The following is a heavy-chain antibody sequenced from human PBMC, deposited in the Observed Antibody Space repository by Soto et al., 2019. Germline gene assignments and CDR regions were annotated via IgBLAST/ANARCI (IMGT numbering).Heavy chain of an antibody. V-gene: IGHV1-69*06. CDR3: ATENTRRGLTLFGVVIAALYY. CDR2: IIPIFGTA. CDR1: GGTFSSYA. J-gene: IGHJ4*02. Sequence: GASLKVSCKPSGGTFSSYAISWVRQAPGQGLEWMGGIIPIFGTANYAQKFQCRVTITADKSTDTAYMELSSLRYEDTAVYYCATENTRRGLTLFGVVIAALYYWGQGTLVTVSS. D-gene: IGHD3-3*01.